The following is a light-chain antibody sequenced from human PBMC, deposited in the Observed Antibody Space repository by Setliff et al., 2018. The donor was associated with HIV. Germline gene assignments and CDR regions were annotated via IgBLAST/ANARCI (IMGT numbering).Light chain of an antibody. CDR1: SSDVGGYNY. Sequence: QSVLTQPASVSGSPGQSFTISCTGTSSDVGGYNYVSWYEQHPGKAPELIIYEVSYRPSGVSNRFSGSKSGNTASLTISGLQAEDESDYYCCSYTRTTCYVCGTGTKGAGL. CDR2: EVS. CDR3: CSYTRTTCYV. J-gene: IGLJ1*01. V-gene: IGLV2-14*01.